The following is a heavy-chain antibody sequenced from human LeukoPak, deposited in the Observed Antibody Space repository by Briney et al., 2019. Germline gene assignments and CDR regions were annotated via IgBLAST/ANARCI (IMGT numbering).Heavy chain of an antibody. D-gene: IGHD3-22*01. CDR2: ISSSSSTI. CDR1: GFTFSSYS. V-gene: IGHV3-48*02. CDR3: ARDYYYDSSGSQRAFDI. Sequence: GGSLRLSCAASGFTFSSYSMNCVRQAPGKGLEWVSYISSSSSTIYYADSVKGRFTISRDNAKNSLYLQMNSLRDEDTAVYYCARDYYYDSSGSQRAFDIWGQGTMVAVSS. J-gene: IGHJ3*02.